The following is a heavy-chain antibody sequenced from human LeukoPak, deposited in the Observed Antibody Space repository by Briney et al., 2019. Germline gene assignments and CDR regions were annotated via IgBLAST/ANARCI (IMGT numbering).Heavy chain of an antibody. CDR2: IYSGGST. D-gene: IGHD3-9*01. CDR1: EFSVGSNY. Sequence: GGSLRLSCAAAEFSVGSNYMTWVRQAPGKGLEWVALIYSGGSTYYADSVKGRFTMSRDNSKTPLDLQMNSLRAEDTAVYYCAKDDAWLRYQYWGQGTLVTVSS. CDR3: AKDDAWLRYQY. V-gene: IGHV3-53*01. J-gene: IGHJ4*02.